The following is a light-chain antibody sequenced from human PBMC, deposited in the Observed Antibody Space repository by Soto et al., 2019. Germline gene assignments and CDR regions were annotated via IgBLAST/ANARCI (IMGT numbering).Light chain of an antibody. J-gene: IGKJ1*01. CDR2: AAS. V-gene: IGKV1-39*01. CDR1: QSISSY. Sequence: DIQMTQSPSSLSASVGDRVTITCRASQSISSYLNWYQQKPGKAPKLLIYAASSLQSGVPSRFSGSVSGTDLTLTISSLQPEDFSTYYCQQSYSTPWTVGQGTKVEIK. CDR3: QQSYSTPWT.